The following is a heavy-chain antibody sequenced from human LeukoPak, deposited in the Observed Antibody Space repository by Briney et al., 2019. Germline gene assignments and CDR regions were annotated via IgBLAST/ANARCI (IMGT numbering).Heavy chain of an antibody. CDR1: GFTFSNAW. CDR3: ARDWYCSSSICYTDRNWFDP. CDR2: ISTTSSYT. J-gene: IGHJ5*02. V-gene: IGHV3-11*05. Sequence: GGSLRLSCAASGFTFSNAWMSWIRQAPGKGLEWGSYISTTSSYTDYADSVRGRFTISRDNAKNLLYLQMNSLRPEDTAVYYCARDWYCSSSICYTDRNWFDPWGQGTLVTVSS. D-gene: IGHD2-2*02.